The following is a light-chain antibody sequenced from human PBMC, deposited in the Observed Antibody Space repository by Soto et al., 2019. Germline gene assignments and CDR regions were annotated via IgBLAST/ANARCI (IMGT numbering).Light chain of an antibody. Sequence: EIVLTQSPGTLSLSPGERATLSCRASQSVSSSYLAWYQQKPGQAPRLLIYGASSRATGIPDRFSGSGSGTDFTLTSSRLEPEDFAVYYCQQYGDSPRTFGQGTKVESK. J-gene: IGKJ1*01. V-gene: IGKV3-20*01. CDR3: QQYGDSPRT. CDR2: GAS. CDR1: QSVSSSY.